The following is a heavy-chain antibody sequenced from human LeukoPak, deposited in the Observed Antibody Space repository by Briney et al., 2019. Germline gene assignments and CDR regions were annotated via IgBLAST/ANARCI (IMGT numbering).Heavy chain of an antibody. V-gene: IGHV3-69-1*02. CDR1: GFTFSNFG. CDR3: VGDPTTNRFQYFQY. J-gene: IGHJ1*01. CDR2: MDRHTDI. Sequence: GGSLRLSCTAPGFTFSNFGVNWVRQAPGKGLEWVSCMDRHTDIYYANSVRGRFTIPRDNAKNSVFLQMNRLTVEDTAVYYCVGDPTTNRFQYFQYWGQGALVTVSS. D-gene: IGHD1-26*01.